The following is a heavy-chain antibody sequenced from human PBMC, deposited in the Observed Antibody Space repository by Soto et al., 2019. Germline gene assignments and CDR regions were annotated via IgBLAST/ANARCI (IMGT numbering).Heavy chain of an antibody. Sequence: ASVKVSCKASGYTLTGYYMHWVRQAPGQGLEWMGWINPNSGGTNYAQKFQGRVTMTRDTSISTAYMELSRLRSDDTAVYYCARDFGLWSSWFDPWGQGTLVTVSS. CDR3: ARDFGLWSSWFDP. V-gene: IGHV1-2*02. CDR2: INPNSGGT. J-gene: IGHJ5*02. D-gene: IGHD5-18*01. CDR1: GYTLTGYY.